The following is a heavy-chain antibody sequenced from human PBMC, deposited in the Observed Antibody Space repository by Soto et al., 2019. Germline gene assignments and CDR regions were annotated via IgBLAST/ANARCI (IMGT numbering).Heavy chain of an antibody. CDR3: ARVYYYGSGMFYYYAMDV. Sequence: PSETLSLTCTVSGASVSSGSYYWSWIRQPPGKGLEWIGYIYDSGSTYYNPSLKSRVTISVDTSKNQFSLNLSSVTAADTAVYYCARVYYYGSGMFYYYAMDVWGQGTSVTVSS. CDR1: GASVSSGSYY. D-gene: IGHD3-10*01. CDR2: IYDSGST. J-gene: IGHJ6*02. V-gene: IGHV4-61*01.